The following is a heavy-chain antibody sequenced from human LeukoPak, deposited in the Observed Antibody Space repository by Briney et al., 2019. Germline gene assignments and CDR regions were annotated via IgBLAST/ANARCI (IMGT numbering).Heavy chain of an antibody. CDR3: ASDSGGYEGPLHYYYMDV. CDR1: GLTFISYS. J-gene: IGHJ6*03. V-gene: IGHV3-48*01. Sequence: GGSLRLSCAASGLTFISYSMNWVRQAPGKGLEWVSYISSSSSTIYYADSVKGRFTISRDNAKNSLYLQMNSLRAEDTAVYYCASDSGGYEGPLHYYYMDVWGKGTTVTVSS. D-gene: IGHD6-19*01. CDR2: ISSSSSTI.